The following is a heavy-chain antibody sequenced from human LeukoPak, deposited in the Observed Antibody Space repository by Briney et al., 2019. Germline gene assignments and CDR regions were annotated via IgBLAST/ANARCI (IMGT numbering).Heavy chain of an antibody. V-gene: IGHV3-30*04. D-gene: IGHD2-2*01. CDR3: ARVMGRYCSSTSCYVDY. J-gene: IGHJ4*02. Sequence: GGSLRLSCAASGITFSSYAMHWVRQAPGKGLEWGAVISYDGSNKYYADSVKGRFTISRDNSKNTLYLQMNSLRAEDTAVYYCARVMGRYCSSTSCYVDYWGQGTLVTVS. CDR1: GITFSSYA. CDR2: ISYDGSNK.